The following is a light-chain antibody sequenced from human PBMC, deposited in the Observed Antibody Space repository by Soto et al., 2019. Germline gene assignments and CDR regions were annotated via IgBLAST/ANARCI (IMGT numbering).Light chain of an antibody. CDR3: QQSYGSPPWT. CDR1: ERINTY. J-gene: IGKJ1*01. V-gene: IGKV1-39*01. CDR2: ATS. Sequence: DIQMTQSPSSLSASVGDRVTITCRATERINTYLNWYQQKPGKAPKLLIFATSSLQSGVPSRFSGSGSGTDFTLTITSLQPEDFATYYCQQSYGSPPWTFGQGTQVEIK.